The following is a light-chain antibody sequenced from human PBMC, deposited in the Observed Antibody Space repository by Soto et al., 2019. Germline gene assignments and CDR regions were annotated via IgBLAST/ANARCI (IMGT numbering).Light chain of an antibody. J-gene: IGKJ1*01. CDR1: RSVSSTT. CDR3: QQFDTLWT. V-gene: IGKV3-20*01. Sequence: VLTQSPATLSLSPGERATLSCRASRSVSSTTLAWYQQKPGQAPRLLIYGASNRATGIPDRFSGSGSGTDFTLTISRLEPEDFAVYYCQQFDTLWTFGQGTKVEV. CDR2: GAS.